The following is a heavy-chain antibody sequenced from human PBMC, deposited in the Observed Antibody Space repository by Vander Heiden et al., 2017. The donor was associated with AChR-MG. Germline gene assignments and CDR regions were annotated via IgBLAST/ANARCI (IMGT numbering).Heavy chain of an antibody. Sequence: QVPRVEFGGGVVQHGCSRRLSCAASGFTFSSYGFHWVRQAPGKGLEWVAVISKDGSKKYFSDSVKDRFTISRDNSKNTLYLQMNSLRGDDTAVYYCATIQRWGQGTLVTVSS. CDR2: ISKDGSKK. CDR3: ATIQR. V-gene: IGHV3-30*03. D-gene: IGHD3-3*01. CDR1: GFTFSSYG. J-gene: IGHJ4*02.